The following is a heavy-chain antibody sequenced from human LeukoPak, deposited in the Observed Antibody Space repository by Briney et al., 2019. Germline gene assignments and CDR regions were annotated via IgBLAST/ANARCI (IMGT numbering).Heavy chain of an antibody. D-gene: IGHD4-23*01. CDR2: IGYDGSNK. V-gene: IGHV3-33*01. J-gene: IGHJ5*02. CDR1: GFTFSSYA. Sequence: GGSLRLSCAASGFTFSSYAMHWVRQAPGKGLEWVAVIGYDGSNKNYGDSVKGRFTISRDNSKNTLYLQMISLRVEDTAICYCARGLAFGGNSAYNWFDPWSQGTLVTVSS. CDR3: ARGLAFGGNSAYNWFDP.